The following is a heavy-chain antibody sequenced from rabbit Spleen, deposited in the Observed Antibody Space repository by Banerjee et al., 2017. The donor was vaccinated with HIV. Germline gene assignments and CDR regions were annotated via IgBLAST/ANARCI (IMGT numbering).Heavy chain of an antibody. Sequence: QLEESGGGLVKPEGSLTLTCKASGVSFSDKDVMCWVRQAPGKGLEWIACINTATGKAVYASWAKGRFTISRSTSLNTVDLKMTSLTAADTATYFCARSTYTYGGYACDLWGPGTLVTVS. CDR3: ARSTYTYGGYACDL. CDR2: INTATGKA. CDR1: GVSFSDKDV. V-gene: IGHV1S43*01. D-gene: IGHD6-1*01. J-gene: IGHJ6*01.